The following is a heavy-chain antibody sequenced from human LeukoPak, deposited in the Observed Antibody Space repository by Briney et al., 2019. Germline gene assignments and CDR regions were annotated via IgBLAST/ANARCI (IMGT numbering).Heavy chain of an antibody. Sequence: GGSLRLTCAASGFTFSRYGLHWVRQAPGKGLEWVAFIRDDGSTRYYADSVKGRFTVSRDNPKNTLYLQMDSLRTEDTAVYYCAKVPHSWGLFDSWGQGTLVTVSS. CDR2: IRDDGSTR. V-gene: IGHV3-30*02. CDR3: AKVPHSWGLFDS. D-gene: IGHD3-16*01. J-gene: IGHJ4*02. CDR1: GFTFSRYG.